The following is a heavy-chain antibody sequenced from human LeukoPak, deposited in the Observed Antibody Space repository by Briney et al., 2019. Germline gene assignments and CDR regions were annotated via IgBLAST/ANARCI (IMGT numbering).Heavy chain of an antibody. CDR3: VLSWSSTSPDSDHYYGMDV. J-gene: IGHJ6*04. D-gene: IGHD2-2*01. Sequence: GGSLRLSCSASGFTFSSYAMHWVRQAPGKGLEYVSAISSNGGSTYYADSVKGRFTISRDNSKNTLYLQMSSLRAEETAVYYCVLSWSSTSPDSDHYYGMDVWGKGKTVIVSS. V-gene: IGHV3-64D*06. CDR1: GFTFSSYA. CDR2: ISSNGGST.